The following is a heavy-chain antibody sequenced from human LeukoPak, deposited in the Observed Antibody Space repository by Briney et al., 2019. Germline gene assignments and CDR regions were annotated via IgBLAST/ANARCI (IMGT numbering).Heavy chain of an antibody. CDR3: ARVRPMVRGVITSSSCYFDY. CDR1: GGSISSSSYY. CDR2: INHSGST. J-gene: IGHJ4*02. D-gene: IGHD3-10*01. Sequence: SETLSLTCTVSGGSISSSSYYWSWIRQPPGKGLEWIGEINHSGSTNYNPSLKSRVTISVDTSKNQFSLKLSSVTAADTAVYYCARVRPMVRGVITSSSCYFDYWGQGTLVTVSS. V-gene: IGHV4-39*07.